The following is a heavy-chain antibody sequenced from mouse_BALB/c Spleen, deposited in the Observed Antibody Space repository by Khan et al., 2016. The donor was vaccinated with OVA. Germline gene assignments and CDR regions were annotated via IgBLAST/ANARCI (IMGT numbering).Heavy chain of an antibody. J-gene: IGHJ4*01. CDR1: GFSLTSYG. D-gene: IGHD1-1*01. Sequence: QVQLKESGPGLVAPSQSLSITCTVSGFSLTSYGVHWVRQPPGKGLEWLGVIWAGGSTNYNSALMSRLSISQDKSKSQVFLKLNSLQTDDTAMYYCARASYYYGSSYYYTIDYWGQGTSVTVSS. CDR2: IWAGGST. V-gene: IGHV2-9*02. CDR3: ARASYYYGSSYYYTIDY.